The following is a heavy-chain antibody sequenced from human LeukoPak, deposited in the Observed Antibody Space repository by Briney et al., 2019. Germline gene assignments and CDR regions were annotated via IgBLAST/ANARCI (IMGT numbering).Heavy chain of an antibody. J-gene: IGHJ4*02. D-gene: IGHD3-10*01. CDR2: TYYRSKWFN. Sequence: PSLTLSLTCAISGDSVTSNSAAWNWIRQSPSRGLEWLGRTYYRSKWFNDYAVSVKSRMTINPDTSKNQISLQLNSVTPEDTAVYYCARAITIIRGTLSPFDYWGQGTLVTVSS. CDR1: GDSVTSNSAA. CDR3: ARAITIIRGTLSPFDY. V-gene: IGHV6-1*01.